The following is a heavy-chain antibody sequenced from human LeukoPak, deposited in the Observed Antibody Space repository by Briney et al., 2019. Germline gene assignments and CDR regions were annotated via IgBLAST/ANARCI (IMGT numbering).Heavy chain of an antibody. CDR3: ARGVSDQN. CDR2: ISHSGST. CDR1: GGSFSGYY. V-gene: IGHV4-34*01. J-gene: IGHJ4*02. Sequence: SETLSLTCAVCGGSFSGYYWRWLRQSPGKGLEWIGEISHSGSTYYNPSLKSRVTISLDTSKNQFSLKLTSVTAADTAVYYCARGVSDQNWGQGTLVTVSS.